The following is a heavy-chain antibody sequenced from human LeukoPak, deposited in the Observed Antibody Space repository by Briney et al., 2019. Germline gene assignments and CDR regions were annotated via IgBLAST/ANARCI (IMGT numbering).Heavy chain of an antibody. V-gene: IGHV4-59*12. CDR2: IYYSGST. D-gene: IGHD3-10*01. CDR1: GGSISSYY. J-gene: IGHJ4*02. CDR3: ARDSGYYGSGGVFDY. Sequence: SETLSLTCTVSGGSISSYYWSWIRQPPGKGLEWIGYIYYSGSTNYNPSLKSRVTISVDRSKNQFSLKLSSVTAADTAVYYCARDSGYYGSGGVFDYWGQGTLVTVSS.